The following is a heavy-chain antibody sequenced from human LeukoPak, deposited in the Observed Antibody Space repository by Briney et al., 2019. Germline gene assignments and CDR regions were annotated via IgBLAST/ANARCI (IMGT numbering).Heavy chain of an antibody. D-gene: IGHD6-19*01. CDR1: GFTFSSYG. Sequence: PGGSLRLSCAASGFTFSSYGMHWVRQAPGKGLEWVAVIPYDGTNKYYADSVRGRFTISRDNSKNTLYLQMDSLRTEDTAVYYCARVELYASGWYGSIDYWGQGTLVAVSS. V-gene: IGHV3-30*03. CDR2: IPYDGTNK. CDR3: ARVELYASGWYGSIDY. J-gene: IGHJ4*02.